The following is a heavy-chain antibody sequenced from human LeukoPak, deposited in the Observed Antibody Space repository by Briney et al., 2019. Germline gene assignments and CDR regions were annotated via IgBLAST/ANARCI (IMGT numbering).Heavy chain of an antibody. CDR1: GGSISSYY. V-gene: IGHV4-59*01. Sequence: SETLSLTCTVSGGSISSYYWSWIRQPPGKGLERIGYIYYSGSTNYNPSLKSRVTISVDTSKNQFSLKLSSVTAADTAVYYCARVGGDIVVVPAAISTPYYYYYMDVWGKGTTVTVSS. D-gene: IGHD2-2*01. CDR3: ARVGGDIVVVPAAISTPYYYYYMDV. CDR2: IYYSGST. J-gene: IGHJ6*03.